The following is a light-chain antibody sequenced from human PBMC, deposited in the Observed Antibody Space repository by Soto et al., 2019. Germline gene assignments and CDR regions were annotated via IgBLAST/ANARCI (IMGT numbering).Light chain of an antibody. CDR1: SSNIGNNA. J-gene: IGLJ2*01. Sequence: QAVVTQPPSVSEAPRQRVAISCSGSSSNIGNNAVNWYQQLPGNAPKLLIYYDDLLPSGVSDRFSGSKSGTSASLAISGLQSEDEADYYCAAWDDSLNGLVFGGGTKLTVL. CDR3: AAWDDSLNGLV. V-gene: IGLV1-36*01. CDR2: YDD.